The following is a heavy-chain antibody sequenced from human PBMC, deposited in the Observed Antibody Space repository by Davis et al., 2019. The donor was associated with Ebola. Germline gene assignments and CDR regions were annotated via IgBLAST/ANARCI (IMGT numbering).Heavy chain of an antibody. CDR2: INWNSDTI. J-gene: IGHJ3*02. D-gene: IGHD6-19*01. CDR3: AKDIGTQWLHAFDI. Sequence: SLKISCAGSGFTFHNYAIHWVRQPPGRGLEWVSSINWNSDTIDYADSVKGRFTMSRDNANNSLYLQMNSLTAEDTALYYCAKDIGTQWLHAFDIWGQGTMVTVSS. V-gene: IGHV3-9*01. CDR1: GFTFHNYA.